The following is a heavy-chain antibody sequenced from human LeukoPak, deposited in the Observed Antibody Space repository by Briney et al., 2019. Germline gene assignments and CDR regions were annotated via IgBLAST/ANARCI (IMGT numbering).Heavy chain of an antibody. CDR3: ARLMVTDPATHDAFDI. V-gene: IGHV4-59*08. CDR1: GGSISSYY. CDR2: IYYSGST. Sequence: PSETLSLTCTVSGGSISSYYWSWIRQPPGKGVEWIGYIYYSGSTNYNPSLKSRVTISVDTSKNQFSLQLSSVTAADTAVYYCARLMVTDPATHDAFDIWGQGTMVTVSS. J-gene: IGHJ3*02. D-gene: IGHD2-21*02.